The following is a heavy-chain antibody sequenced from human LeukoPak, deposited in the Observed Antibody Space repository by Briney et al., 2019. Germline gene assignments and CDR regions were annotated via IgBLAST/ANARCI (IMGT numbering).Heavy chain of an antibody. CDR3: ARGGASGRYYYDSSGSFDY. CDR2: IYYSGST. D-gene: IGHD3-22*01. CDR1: GGSISSGGYY. Sequence: SETLSLTRTVSGGSISSGGYYWSWIRQHPGKGLEWIGYIYYSGSTYYNPSLKSRVTISVDTSKNQFSLKLSSVTAADTAVYYCARGGASGRYYYDSSGSFDYWGQGTLVTVSS. J-gene: IGHJ4*02. V-gene: IGHV4-31*03.